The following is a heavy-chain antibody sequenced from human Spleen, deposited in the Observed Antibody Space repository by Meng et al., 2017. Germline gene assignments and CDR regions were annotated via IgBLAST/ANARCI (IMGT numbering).Heavy chain of an antibody. CDR1: GYTFTSYA. CDR3: ARDEPTTVVTLGY. CDR2: ISTYTGTP. D-gene: IGHD4-23*01. J-gene: IGHJ4*02. V-gene: IGHV7-4-1*02. Sequence: GESLKISCKASGYTFTSYALNWVRQAPGQGLEWMGWISTYTGTPTYAQGFTGRFVFSLDTSVSTAYLQISNLKAEDTAVYYCARDEPTTVVTLGYWGQGTLVTVSS.